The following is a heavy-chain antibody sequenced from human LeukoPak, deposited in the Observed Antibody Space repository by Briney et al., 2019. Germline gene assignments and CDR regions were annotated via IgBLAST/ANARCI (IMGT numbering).Heavy chain of an antibody. D-gene: IGHD4-23*01. CDR1: GYTFTSYA. V-gene: IGHV1-18*01. Sequence: ASVKVSCKASGYTFTSYAMNWVRQAPGQGLEWMGWISGYNGNTNYAQRLQGRVTMTTDTSTNTAYMELRSLRSDDTAVYYCARVEYGGNWMDYWGQGTLVTVSS. CDR3: ARVEYGGNWMDY. CDR2: ISGYNGNT. J-gene: IGHJ4*02.